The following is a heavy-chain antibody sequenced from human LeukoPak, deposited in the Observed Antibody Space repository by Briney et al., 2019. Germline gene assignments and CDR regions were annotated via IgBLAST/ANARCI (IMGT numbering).Heavy chain of an antibody. CDR2: INPNSGGT. V-gene: IGHV1-2*02. J-gene: IGHJ4*02. D-gene: IGHD1-1*01. CDR3: ARGSRKTGTSSPDY. CDR1: GYTFTGYY. Sequence: ASVKVSCKASGYTFTGYYMHWVRQAPGRGLEWMGWINPNSGGTNYAQKFQGRVTMTRDTSISTAYMELSRLRSDDTAVYYCARGSRKTGTSSPDYWGQGTLVTVSS.